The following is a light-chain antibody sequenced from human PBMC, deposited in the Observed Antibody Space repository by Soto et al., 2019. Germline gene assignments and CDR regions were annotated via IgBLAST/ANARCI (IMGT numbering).Light chain of an antibody. V-gene: IGKV1-39*01. CDR1: QRISTY. Sequence: DIQMTQSPSSLSASVGDRVTITCRARQRISTYLNWYQHKPGKAPKLLIYAASSLQSGVPSRFSGSGVGTDFTLTISSLQPEDFAAYYCQQSYSTPWAFGQGTKVEIK. CDR3: QQSYSTPWA. CDR2: AAS. J-gene: IGKJ1*01.